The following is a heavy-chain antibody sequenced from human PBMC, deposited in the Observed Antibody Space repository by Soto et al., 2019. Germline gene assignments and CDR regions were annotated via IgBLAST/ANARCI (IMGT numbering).Heavy chain of an antibody. J-gene: IGHJ6*02. CDR3: ARDYVVGATRYYYYGMDV. Sequence: EVQLVESGGGLVQPGGSLRLSCAASGFTFSSYWMSWVRQAPGKGLEWVANIKQDGSEKYYVDSVKGRFTISRDNAKNSLYLQMNSLRAEDTAVYYCARDYVVGATRYYYYGMDVCGQGTTVTVSS. V-gene: IGHV3-7*03. CDR1: GFTFSSYW. D-gene: IGHD1-26*01. CDR2: IKQDGSEK.